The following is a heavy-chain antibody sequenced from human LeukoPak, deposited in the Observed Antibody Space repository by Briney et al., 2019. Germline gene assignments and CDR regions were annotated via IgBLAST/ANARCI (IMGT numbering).Heavy chain of an antibody. CDR1: GFTFSSYS. Sequence: PGGSLRLSCAASGFTFSSYSMNWVRQAPGKGLEWVSYISSSSSTIYYADSVKGRFTISRDNAKNSLYLQMNSLRAEDTAVYYCARDLRSSVTGDYYYYYGMDVWGQGTTVTVSS. J-gene: IGHJ6*02. D-gene: IGHD4-17*01. CDR3: ARDLRSSVTGDYYYYYGMDV. CDR2: ISSSSSTI. V-gene: IGHV3-48*01.